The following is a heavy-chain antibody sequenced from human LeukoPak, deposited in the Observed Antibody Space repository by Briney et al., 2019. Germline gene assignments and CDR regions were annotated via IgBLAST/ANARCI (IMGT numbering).Heavy chain of an antibody. CDR1: GFTFSSFG. CDR2: ISGSGGST. J-gene: IGHJ3*02. V-gene: IGHV3-23*01. CDR3: AKISTNWNDFSGAFDI. Sequence: PGGSLRLSCAASGFTFSSFGMSWVRQAPGKGLERVSAISGSGGSTYYADSVKGRFTISRDNSKNTLYLQMNSLRAEDTAVYYCAKISTNWNDFSGAFDIWGQGTMVTVSS. D-gene: IGHD1-20*01.